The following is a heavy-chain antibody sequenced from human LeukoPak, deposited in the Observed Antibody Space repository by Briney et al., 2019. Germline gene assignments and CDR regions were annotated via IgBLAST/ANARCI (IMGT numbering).Heavy chain of an antibody. V-gene: IGHV3-30*03. CDR1: GFTFNSYG. CDR3: ARACGDGNCYLAAFDI. J-gene: IGHJ3*02. Sequence: PGGSLRLSCAASGFTFNSYGMHWVRQAPGKGLEWVALISYDGSNKYYADSVKGRFTISRDNSRNTLYLQMNSLRAEDTAVYYCARACGDGNCYLAAFDIWGLGTMVTVSS. D-gene: IGHD2-15*01. CDR2: ISYDGSNK.